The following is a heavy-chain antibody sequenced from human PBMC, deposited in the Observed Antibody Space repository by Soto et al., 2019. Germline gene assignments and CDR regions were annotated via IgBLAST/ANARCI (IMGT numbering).Heavy chain of an antibody. CDR2: IYYTGST. CDR3: ARVDSSGSYFDS. J-gene: IGHJ4*02. D-gene: IGHD3-22*01. V-gene: IGHV4-59*01. Sequence: QVQLQESGPGLVKPSETLSLTCTVSGGSISSYYWSWIRQPPGKGLEWIAYIYYTGSTNYNPSLKSRXXLXAXXSNNQFSLKLSSVTAADTPMYYCARVDSSGSYFDSWGQGTLVTVSS. CDR1: GGSISSYY.